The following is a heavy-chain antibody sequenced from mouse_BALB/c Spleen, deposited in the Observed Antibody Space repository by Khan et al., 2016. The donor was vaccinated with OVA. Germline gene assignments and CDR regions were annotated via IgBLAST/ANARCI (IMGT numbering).Heavy chain of an antibody. CDR3: ARTARIKY. Sequence: VQLKESGPGLVKPSQSLSLTCTVTGYSITSGYGWNWIRQFPGNKLEWMGYISYSGSTNYNPSLKSRISLTRDTSKNQFFLQLNSVTTEDTATYYCARTARIKYWGQGTTLTGSS. J-gene: IGHJ2*01. CDR1: GYSITSGYG. CDR2: ISYSGST. D-gene: IGHD1-2*01. V-gene: IGHV3-2*02.